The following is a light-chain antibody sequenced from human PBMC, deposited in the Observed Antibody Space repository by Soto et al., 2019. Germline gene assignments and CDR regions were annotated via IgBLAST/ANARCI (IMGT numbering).Light chain of an antibody. V-gene: IGKV1-39*01. Sequence: SGVPSRFSGSGSGTDFTLTITNLQPEDSATYYCQQTYNTPITSGQGTRLEIK. CDR3: QQTYNTPIT. J-gene: IGKJ5*01.